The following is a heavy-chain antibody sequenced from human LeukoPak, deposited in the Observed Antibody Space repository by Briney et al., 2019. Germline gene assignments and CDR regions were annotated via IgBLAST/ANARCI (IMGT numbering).Heavy chain of an antibody. V-gene: IGHV3-23*01. CDR1: GFTFRSYA. CDR2: ISCSGGST. D-gene: IGHD6-19*01. J-gene: IGHJ4*02. CDR3: AKVPAYTSGWYAGPYDY. Sequence: GGSLRLSCAASGFTFRSYAMSWVRQAPGRGLEWVSGISCSGGSTYYADSVKGRFTISIDNSKNTLYLQMNSVRAEDTAVYYCAKVPAYTSGWYAGPYDYWGQGTLVTVSS.